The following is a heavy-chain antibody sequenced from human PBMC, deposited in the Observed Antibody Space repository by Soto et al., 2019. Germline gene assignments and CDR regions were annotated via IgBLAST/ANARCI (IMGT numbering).Heavy chain of an antibody. Sequence: QLQLQESGSGLVKPSQTLSLTCAVSGGSISSGGYSWSWIRQPPGEGLEWIGYIYHSGSTYYNPSLKSRVTISVDRSKNQFSLKLSSVTAADTAVYYCARSDRYYYGSGSYSGNWFDPWGQGTLVTVSS. CDR3: ARSDRYYYGSGSYSGNWFDP. CDR1: GGSISSGGYS. J-gene: IGHJ5*02. V-gene: IGHV4-30-2*01. CDR2: IYHSGST. D-gene: IGHD3-10*01.